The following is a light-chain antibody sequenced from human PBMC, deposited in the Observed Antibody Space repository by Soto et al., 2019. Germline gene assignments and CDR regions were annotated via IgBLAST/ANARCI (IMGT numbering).Light chain of an antibody. CDR3: QKYSSVPV. CDR1: QDIRNF. J-gene: IGKJ3*01. CDR2: AAS. Sequence: DIQMTQSPTSLSASVGDRVTITCRASQDIRNFVAWYQQKPGKAPKLLIYAASTLQSGVPSRFSGSGSGTDFTIPINSLQPEDVATYSCQKYSSVPVFGPGTKVEIK. V-gene: IGKV1-27*01.